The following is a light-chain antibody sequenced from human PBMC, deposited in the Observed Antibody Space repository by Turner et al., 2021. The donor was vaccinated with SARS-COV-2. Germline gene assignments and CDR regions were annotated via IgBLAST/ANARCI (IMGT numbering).Light chain of an antibody. CDR2: KAS. CDR1: QSITTW. J-gene: IGKJ2*01. Sequence: DIQMTQSPPNLSAFVGDRVTVTCRASQSITTWLAWYQQKPGQAPKLLIQKASTSESGVPARFSGSGSGTEFSLTINSLQPDDSATYFCQQYDRRPYTFGQGTKWEIK. CDR3: QQYDRRPYT. V-gene: IGKV1-5*03.